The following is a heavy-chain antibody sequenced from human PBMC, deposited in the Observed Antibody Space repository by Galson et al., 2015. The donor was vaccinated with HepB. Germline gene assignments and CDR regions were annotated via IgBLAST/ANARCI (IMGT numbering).Heavy chain of an antibody. CDR2: IYYNGDT. V-gene: IGHV4-59*08. D-gene: IGHD5-12*01. Sequence: LSLTCSVSHGSINNYYWSWIRQSPGNRLEWIGYIYYNGDTTYNPSLGYRVGMSVNTSINQVSLWLTSVTAADTAVYYCARHPGRGSVGYAFDLWGQGTLVTVSA. CDR3: ARHPGRGSVGYAFDL. CDR1: HGSINNYY. J-gene: IGHJ4*02.